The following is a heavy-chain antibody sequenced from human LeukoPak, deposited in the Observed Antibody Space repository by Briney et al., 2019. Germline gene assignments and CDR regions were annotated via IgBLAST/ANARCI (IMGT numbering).Heavy chain of an antibody. D-gene: IGHD6-13*01. J-gene: IGHJ4*02. CDR1: GFTFSNAW. Sequence: GGCLRLSCAASGFTFSNAWMSWVREAPGKGLEWVGRVKSKTNGGTTAYAAPVKGRFTISRDDSKNTYLQMNSLKSEATAVYYCTAGIGHSDFDYWGQGTLVTVSS. V-gene: IGHV3-15*01. CDR2: VKSKTNGGTT. CDR3: TAGIGHSDFDY.